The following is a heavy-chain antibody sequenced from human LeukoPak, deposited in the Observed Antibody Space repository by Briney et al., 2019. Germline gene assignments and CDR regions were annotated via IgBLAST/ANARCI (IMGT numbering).Heavy chain of an antibody. CDR3: AKDRDIVVVPAADDAFDI. Sequence: PGASLRLSCAASGFTFSSYAMSWVRQAPGKGLEWVSAISGSGGSTYYADSVKGRFTISRDNSKNTLYLQMNSLRAEDTAVYYCAKDRDIVVVPAADDAFDIWGQGTMVTVSP. CDR2: ISGSGGST. J-gene: IGHJ3*02. V-gene: IGHV3-23*01. CDR1: GFTFSSYA. D-gene: IGHD2-2*01.